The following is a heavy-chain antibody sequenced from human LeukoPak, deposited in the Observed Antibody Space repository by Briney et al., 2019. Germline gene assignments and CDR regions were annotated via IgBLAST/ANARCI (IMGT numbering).Heavy chain of an antibody. D-gene: IGHD6-19*01. CDR3: TRGVSSGWYGDYYYYMDV. J-gene: IGHJ6*03. Sequence: GGSLRLSCTASGFTFGDYAMSWVRQAPGKGLEWLGFIRSKAYGGTTEYAASVKGRFTISRDDSKSIAYLQMNSLKTEDTAVYYCTRGVSSGWYGDYYYYMDVWGKGTTVTVSS. CDR1: GFTFGDYA. CDR2: IRSKAYGGTT. V-gene: IGHV3-49*04.